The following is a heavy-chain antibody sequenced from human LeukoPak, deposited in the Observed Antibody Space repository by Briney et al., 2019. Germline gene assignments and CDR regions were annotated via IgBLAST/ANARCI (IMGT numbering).Heavy chain of an antibody. CDR1: GYTFTSYD. Sequence: ASVKVSCKASGYTFTSYDINWVRQATGQGLEWMGWMNPNSGNTGYAQKFQGRVTITRNTSISTAYMELSSLRSEDTAVYYCARVLSGDEPFDYWGQGTLVTVSS. CDR3: ARVLSGDEPFDY. V-gene: IGHV1-8*03. D-gene: IGHD5-24*01. J-gene: IGHJ4*02. CDR2: MNPNSGNT.